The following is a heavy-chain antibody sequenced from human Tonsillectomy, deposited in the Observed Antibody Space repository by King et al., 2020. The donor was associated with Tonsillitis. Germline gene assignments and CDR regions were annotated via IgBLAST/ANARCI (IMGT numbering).Heavy chain of an antibody. V-gene: IGHV3-23*04. CDR1: GFTFSSYA. J-gene: IGHJ6*02. CDR3: ATNYYGSGSYYNVDYYYGMDV. D-gene: IGHD3-10*01. CDR2: ISGSGGST. Sequence: VQLVESGGGLVQPGGSLRLSCAASGFTFSSYAMSWVRQAPGKGLEWVSAISGSGGSTYYADSVKGRFTISRDNSKNTLYLQMNSLRAEDTAVYYCATNYYGSGSYYNVDYYYGMDVWVQGTTVTVSS.